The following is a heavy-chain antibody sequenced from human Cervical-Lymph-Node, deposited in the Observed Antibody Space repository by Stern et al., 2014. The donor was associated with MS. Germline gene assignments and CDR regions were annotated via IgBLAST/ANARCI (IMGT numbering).Heavy chain of an antibody. CDR2: ISSSGDHI. J-gene: IGHJ4*02. V-gene: IGHV3-11*01. D-gene: IGHD3-10*01. Sequence: VQLVESGGGLVKPGGSLRLSCAASGFSFRNYYMRWIRQAPGKGLEWVSYISSSGDHIGYADSVKGRFTISRDNAKNSLYLQMNSLRADDTAIYYCVRADGSTDDYWGQGTLVTVSS. CDR1: GFSFRNYY. CDR3: VRADGSTDDY.